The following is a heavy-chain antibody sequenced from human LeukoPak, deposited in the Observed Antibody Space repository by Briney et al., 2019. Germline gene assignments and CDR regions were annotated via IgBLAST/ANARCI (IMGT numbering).Heavy chain of an antibody. J-gene: IGHJ4*02. CDR2: ISSNGGST. V-gene: IGHV3-64*01. CDR3: ARRHDSSGYYGYYFDY. D-gene: IGHD3-22*01. CDR1: GFTFSSYA. Sequence: SGGSLRLSCAASGFTFSSYAMHWVRQAPGKGLEYVSAISSNGGSTYYANSVKGRFTISRGNSKNTLYLQMGSLRAEDMAVYYCARRHDSSGYYGYYFDYWGQGTLVTVSS.